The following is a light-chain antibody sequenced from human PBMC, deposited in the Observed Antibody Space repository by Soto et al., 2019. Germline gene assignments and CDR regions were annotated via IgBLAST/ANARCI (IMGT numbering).Light chain of an antibody. CDR2: DAS. J-gene: IGKJ4*01. V-gene: IGKV3-11*01. CDR1: QSVSSY. CDR3: QQRSNWGLT. Sequence: EIVLTQSPATLSLSPGERATLSCRASQSVSSYLAWYQQKPGQAPRLLIYDASNRATGIPARFSGSGSGTDFTLTISSLEPEDFAVYYGQQRSNWGLTFGGGTKVEIK.